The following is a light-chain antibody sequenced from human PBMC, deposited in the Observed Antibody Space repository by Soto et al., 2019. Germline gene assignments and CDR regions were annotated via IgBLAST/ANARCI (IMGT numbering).Light chain of an antibody. J-gene: IGLJ1*01. CDR3: NSDTSSRTYV. CDR1: SSDVGGFNY. Sequence: QSVLTQPASVSGSPGQSITISCTGTSSDVGGFNYVSWYQQHPGKAPKLMIYDVTNRPSGVSYRFSGSKSGNTASLTISGLQAEDEAVHYCNSDTSSRTYVFGTGSKVTV. CDR2: DVT. V-gene: IGLV2-14*03.